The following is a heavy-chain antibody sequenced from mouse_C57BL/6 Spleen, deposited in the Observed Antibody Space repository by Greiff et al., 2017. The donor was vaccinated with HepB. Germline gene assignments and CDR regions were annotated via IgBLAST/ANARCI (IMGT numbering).Heavy chain of an antibody. V-gene: IGHV5-12*01. J-gene: IGHJ1*03. CDR3: ARHYYGSSYFDV. CDR2: ISNGGGST. Sequence: EVQGVESGGGLVQPGGSLKLSCAASGFTFSDYYMYWVRQTPEKRLEWVAYISNGGGSTYYPDTVKGRFTISRDNAKNTLYLQMSRLKSEDTAMYYCARHYYGSSYFDVWGTGTTVTVSS. CDR1: GFTFSDYY. D-gene: IGHD1-1*01.